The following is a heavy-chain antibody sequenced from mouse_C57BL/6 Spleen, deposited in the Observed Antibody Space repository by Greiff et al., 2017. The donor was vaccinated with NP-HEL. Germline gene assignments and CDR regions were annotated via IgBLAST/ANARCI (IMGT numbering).Heavy chain of an antibody. J-gene: IGHJ2*01. V-gene: IGHV14-2*01. CDR3: ARSEAAQGHYFDY. D-gene: IGHD3-2*02. Sequence: EVQLQQSGAELVKPGASVKLSCTASGFNIKDYYMHWVKQRTEQGLEWIGRIDPITADTSSNTAYLQLSSLTSEDTAVYYCARSEAAQGHYFDYWGQGTTLTVSS. CDR1: GFNIKDYY. CDR2: ID.